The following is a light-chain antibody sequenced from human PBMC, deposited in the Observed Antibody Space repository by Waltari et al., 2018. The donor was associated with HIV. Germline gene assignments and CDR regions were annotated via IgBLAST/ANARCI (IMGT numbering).Light chain of an antibody. J-gene: IGKJ3*01. V-gene: IGKV3-20*01. CDR2: GAS. Sequence: IVLTQSPGTLSLSPGERATLSCRSSQSVSSSYLAWYQQKPGQTPRLLIYGASSRATGIPDRFSGSGSGTDFTLTISRLEPEDFAVYYCQQYGSSPPLTFSPGTKVDIK. CDR3: QQYGSSPPLT. CDR1: QSVSSSY.